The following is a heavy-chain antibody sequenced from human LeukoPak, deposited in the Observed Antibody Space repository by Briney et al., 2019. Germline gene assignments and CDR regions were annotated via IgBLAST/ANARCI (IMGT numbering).Heavy chain of an antibody. D-gene: IGHD3-10*01. V-gene: IGHV3-30*04. CDR2: ISYDGSNK. Sequence: GGSLRLSCAASVFTFSSYAMHWVRQAPGKGLEWVAVISYDGSNKYYADSVKGRFTISRDNSKNTLYLQMNSLRAEDTAVYYCARDYYIGGFDYWGQGTLVTVSS. CDR3: ARDYYIGGFDY. J-gene: IGHJ4*02. CDR1: VFTFSSYA.